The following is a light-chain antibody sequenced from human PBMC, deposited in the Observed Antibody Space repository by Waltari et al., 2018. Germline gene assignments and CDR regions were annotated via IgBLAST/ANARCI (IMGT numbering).Light chain of an antibody. J-gene: IGLJ1*01. CDR2: GKN. Sequence: SSELTQDPAVSVALGQTVRITCQGESLRSYYASWYHQKQGQAPVLVIYGKNNRPSGIPDRFSGSSSGNTASLTITGAQAEDEADYYCNSRDSSGNHYVFGTGTKVTVL. CDR3: NSRDSSGNHYV. V-gene: IGLV3-19*01. CDR1: SLRSYY.